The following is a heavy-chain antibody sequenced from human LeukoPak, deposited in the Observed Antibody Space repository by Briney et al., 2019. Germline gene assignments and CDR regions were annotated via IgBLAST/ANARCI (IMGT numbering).Heavy chain of an antibody. CDR2: IYSGGST. V-gene: IGHV3-66*01. Sequence: GRSLRLFCAASAFIVSSNYTSWVSLAPGKGREGVSVIYSGGSTYYADSVKGRFTISRDNSKNTLYLQMNSLRAEDTAVYYCAMTAVAGTGDYWGQGTLVTVSS. D-gene: IGHD6-19*01. J-gene: IGHJ4*02. CDR1: AFIVSSNY. CDR3: AMTAVAGTGDY.